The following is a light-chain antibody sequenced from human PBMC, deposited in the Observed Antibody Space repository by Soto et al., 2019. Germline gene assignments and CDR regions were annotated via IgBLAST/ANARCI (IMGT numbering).Light chain of an antibody. CDR2: DVS. CDR1: SSDVGGYNY. J-gene: IGLJ1*01. CDR3: SSYTSSSTLFYV. V-gene: IGLV2-14*01. Sequence: QSALTQPASVSGSPGQSITISCTGTSSDVGGYNYVSWYQQRPGKAPKLMIYDVSNRPSGVSNRFSGSKSGNTASLTISGLQAEDEADYYCSSYTSSSTLFYVFGTGTQVTVL.